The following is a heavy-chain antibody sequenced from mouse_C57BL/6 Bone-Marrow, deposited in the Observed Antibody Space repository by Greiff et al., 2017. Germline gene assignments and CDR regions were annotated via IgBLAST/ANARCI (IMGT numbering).Heavy chain of an antibody. J-gene: IGHJ2*01. CDR2: INPGSGGT. Sequence: QVQLQQSGAELVRPGTSVKVSCKASGYAFTNYLIEWVKQRPGQGLEWIGVINPGSGGTNYNEKFKGKATLTADKSSSTAYMQLSSLTSEDSAVYFCARRYDGYYVYYFDYWGQGTTLTVSS. D-gene: IGHD2-3*01. V-gene: IGHV1-54*01. CDR1: GYAFTNYL. CDR3: ARRYDGYYVYYFDY.